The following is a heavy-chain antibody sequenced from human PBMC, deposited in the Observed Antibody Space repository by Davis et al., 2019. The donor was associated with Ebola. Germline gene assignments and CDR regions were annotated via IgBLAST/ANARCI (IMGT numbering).Heavy chain of an antibody. D-gene: IGHD3-9*01. Sequence: LSLTCAASGFTFSSHAMSWVRQAPGKGLEWVSVISGSGGSTYYADSVKGRFTISRDNSKNTLYLQMNSLRAEDTAVYYCAKDGGSDYDILTGYPDYWGQGTLVTVSS. CDR1: GFTFSSHA. J-gene: IGHJ4*02. CDR2: ISGSGGST. V-gene: IGHV3-23*01. CDR3: AKDGGSDYDILTGYPDY.